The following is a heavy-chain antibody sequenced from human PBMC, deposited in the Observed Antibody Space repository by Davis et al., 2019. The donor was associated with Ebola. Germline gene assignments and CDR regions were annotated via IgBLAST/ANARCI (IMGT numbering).Heavy chain of an antibody. J-gene: IGHJ4*02. D-gene: IGHD2-21*02. Sequence: PGGSLRLSCAASAFTFSNYWMYWVRQAPGEGLMCVSRINSDGTFTTYADSVKGRFTISRDNAKNSLYLQMNSLRAEDTAVYYCARCGFYCGGDWGWGQGTLVTVPS. CDR3: ARCGFYCGGDWG. CDR2: INSDGTFT. V-gene: IGHV3-74*01. CDR1: AFTFSNYW.